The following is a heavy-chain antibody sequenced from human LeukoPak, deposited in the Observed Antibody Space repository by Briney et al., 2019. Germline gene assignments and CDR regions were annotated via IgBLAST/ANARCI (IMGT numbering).Heavy chain of an antibody. CDR1: GGPISSGDYY. CDR3: ARGRLYYDSSGYYPNFDY. J-gene: IGHJ4*02. D-gene: IGHD3-22*01. CDR2: IYYSGST. Sequence: SQTLSLTCTVSGGPISSGDYYWSWIRQPPGKGLEWIGYIYYSGSTYYNPSLKSRVTISVDTSKNQFSLKLSSVTAADTAVYYCARGRLYYDSSGYYPNFDYWGQGTLVTVSS. V-gene: IGHV4-30-4*08.